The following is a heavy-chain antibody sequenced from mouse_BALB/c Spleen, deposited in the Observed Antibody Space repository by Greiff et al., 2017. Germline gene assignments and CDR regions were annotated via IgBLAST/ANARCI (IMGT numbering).Heavy chain of an antibody. CDR3: ASDTTNAMDY. CDR2: INPSNGRT. CDR1: GYTFTSYS. Sequence: QVQLQQPGAELVKPGASVKLSCKASGYTFTSYSMHWVKQRPGQGLEWIGEINPSNGRTNYNEKFKSKATLTVDKSSSTAYMQLSSLTSEDSAVYYCASDTTNAMDYWGQGTSVTVSS. V-gene: IGHV1S81*02. J-gene: IGHJ4*01. D-gene: IGHD1-1*01.